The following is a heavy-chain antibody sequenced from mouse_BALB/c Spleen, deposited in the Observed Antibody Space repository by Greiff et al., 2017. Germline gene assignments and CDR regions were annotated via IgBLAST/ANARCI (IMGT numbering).Heavy chain of an antibody. D-gene: IGHD1-2*01. V-gene: IGHV1-20*02. CDR1: GYSFTGYF. CDR3: ARGVRPAWFAY. CDR2: INSYNGDT. Sequence: VQLQQSGPELVKPGASVKISCKASGYSFTGYFMNWVMQSHGKSLEWIGRINSYNGDTFYNQKFKGKATLTVDKSSSTAHMELRSLASEDSAVYYCARGVRPAWFAYWGQGTLVTVSA. J-gene: IGHJ3*01.